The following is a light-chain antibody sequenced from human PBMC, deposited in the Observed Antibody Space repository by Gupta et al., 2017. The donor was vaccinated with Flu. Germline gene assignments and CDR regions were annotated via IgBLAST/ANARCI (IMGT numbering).Light chain of an antibody. CDR2: LVS. CDR3: RQGAHWPWT. V-gene: IGKV2-30*01. CDR1: QGLVYSDGNTY. Sequence: DVVMTQSPLSLSVTLGQPASISCRSSQGLVYSDGNTYLHWFQQRPGQTPRRLIHLVSYRDSGVPDRFSGSGSGTDFTLKISRVEVEDVGIYFCRQGAHWPWTFGQGTKVEVK. J-gene: IGKJ1*01.